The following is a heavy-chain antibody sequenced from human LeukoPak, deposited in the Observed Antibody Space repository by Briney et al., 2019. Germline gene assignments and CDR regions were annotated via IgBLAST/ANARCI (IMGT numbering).Heavy chain of an antibody. V-gene: IGHV4-30-2*01. CDR2: IYHSGST. D-gene: IGHD5-18*01. Sequence: SETLSLTCTVSGGSISSGSYYWSWIRQPPGKGLEWIGYIYHSGSTYYNPSLKSRVTISVDRSKNQFSLKLSSVTAADTAVYYCARASSYGFLDYWGQGTLVTVSS. J-gene: IGHJ4*02. CDR3: ARASSYGFLDY. CDR1: GGSISSGSYY.